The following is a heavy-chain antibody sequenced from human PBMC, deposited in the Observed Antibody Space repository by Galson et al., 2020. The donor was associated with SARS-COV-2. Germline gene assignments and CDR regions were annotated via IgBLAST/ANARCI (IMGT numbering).Heavy chain of an antibody. J-gene: IGHJ3*01. CDR1: GGSITSSPSY. D-gene: IGHD2-21*02. V-gene: IGHV4-39*01. Sequence: KSSETLSLTCTVSGGSITSSPSYWGWIRQPPGQGLEWVASVYYSGTTYYNPSLKSRLTISVNTSKNQFSLTLSSVTAADTALYYCARHMSGVTVTSAFHLWGQGTLVSVSS. CDR3: ARHMSGVTVTSAFHL. CDR2: VYYSGTT.